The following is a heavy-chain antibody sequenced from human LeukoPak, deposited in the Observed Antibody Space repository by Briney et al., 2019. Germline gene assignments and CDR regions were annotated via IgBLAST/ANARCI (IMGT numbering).Heavy chain of an antibody. CDR3: ARVVVVAARGDWFDP. J-gene: IGHJ5*02. D-gene: IGHD2-15*01. CDR1: GGSFSGYY. CDR2: IYYSGST. Sequence: SETLSLTCAVYGGSFSGYYWSWIRQPPGKGLEWIGYIYYSGSTNYNPSLKSRVTISVDTSKNQFSLKLSSVTAADTAVYYCARVVVVAARGDWFDPWGQGTLVTVSS. V-gene: IGHV4-59*01.